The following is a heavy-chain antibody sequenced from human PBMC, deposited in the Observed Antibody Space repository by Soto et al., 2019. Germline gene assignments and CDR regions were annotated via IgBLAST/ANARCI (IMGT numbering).Heavy chain of an antibody. CDR3: ARGPGIVGPSSQMWFDP. Sequence: XATLCLTCAVYGGSFSGYYWSWIRQPPGKGLEWIGEINHSGSTNYNPSLKSRVTISVDTSKNQFSLKLSSVTAADTAVYYCARGPGIVGPSSQMWFDPWGQGTLVTVPQ. V-gene: IGHV4-34*01. CDR2: INHSGST. D-gene: IGHD1-26*01. CDR1: GGSFSGYY. J-gene: IGHJ5*02.